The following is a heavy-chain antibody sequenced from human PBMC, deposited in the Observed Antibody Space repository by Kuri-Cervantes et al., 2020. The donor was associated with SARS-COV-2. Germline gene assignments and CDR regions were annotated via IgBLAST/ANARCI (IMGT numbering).Heavy chain of an antibody. D-gene: IGHD3-22*01. CDR3: SRAPIPVVTDY. CDR2: ISSSGSTI. CDR1: GFTFSNAW. J-gene: IGHJ4*02. V-gene: IGHV3-11*04. Sequence: GGSLRLSCAASGFTFSNAWMSWVRQAPGKGLEWVSYISSSGSTIYYADSVKGRFTISRDNAKNSLYLRMNSLRGEDTAVYYCSRAPIPVVTDYWGQGTLVT.